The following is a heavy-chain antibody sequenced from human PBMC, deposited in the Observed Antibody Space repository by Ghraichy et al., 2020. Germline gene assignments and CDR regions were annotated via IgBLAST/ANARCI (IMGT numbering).Heavy chain of an antibody. J-gene: IGHJ4*02. V-gene: IGHV3-23*01. CDR1: GFTFSSYA. Sequence: GGSLRLSCAASGFTFSSYAMTWVRQAPGKGLEWVSGISVSGTITYYADSVKGRFTISRDSSKNTLYLQMNSLKAEDTAVYYCTKKYSGGSDYWGQGTLVTVSS. CDR2: ISVSGTIT. D-gene: IGHD6-25*01. CDR3: TKKYSGGSDY.